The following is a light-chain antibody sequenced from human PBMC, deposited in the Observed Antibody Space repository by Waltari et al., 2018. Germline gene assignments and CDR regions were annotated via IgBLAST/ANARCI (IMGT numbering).Light chain of an antibody. J-gene: IGLJ2*01. V-gene: IGLV6-57*04. CDR1: SGSIASNY. Sequence: NFMLTQPHSVSESPGKTLTISCTRSSGSIASNYVQWYQQRTGRAPITVIYEDNDRPSAVPVWFSGSIDSSSTSASLPISGRKPEDEADYYCQSYNSSNVIFGGVTKLTVL. CDR2: EDN. CDR3: QSYNSSNVI.